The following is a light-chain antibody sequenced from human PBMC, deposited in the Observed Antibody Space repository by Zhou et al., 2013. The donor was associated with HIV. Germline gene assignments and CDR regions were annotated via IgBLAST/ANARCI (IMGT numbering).Light chain of an antibody. CDR3: QQYNNWPLT. CDR2: DTS. V-gene: IGKV3-11*01. Sequence: EIVLTQSPATLSLSPGERATLSCRASHTIDNYLAWYQQRPGQAPRLLIYDTSNRASGIPARFRGSGSGTEFTLTISGMQSEDFAVYYCQQYNNWPLTFGGGTKVEIK. J-gene: IGKJ4*01. CDR1: HTIDNY.